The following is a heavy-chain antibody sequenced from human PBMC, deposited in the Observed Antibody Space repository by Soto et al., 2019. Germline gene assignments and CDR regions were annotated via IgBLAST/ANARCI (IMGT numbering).Heavy chain of an antibody. CDR2: IKSKSDGETA. D-gene: IGHD5-18*01. V-gene: IGHV3-15*01. CDR1: GLTFSNVW. Sequence: EVQLVESGGGSVKPGGSLRLSCAASGLTFSNVWMTWVRQAPGKGLEWVGRIKSKSDGETADVAAPVKARFTISRDDSKNTVFLEMNSLKSEVTALYYCAITAMINRDSSTSFDYWGRGTQVTVSS. J-gene: IGHJ4*02. CDR3: AITAMINRDSSTSFDY.